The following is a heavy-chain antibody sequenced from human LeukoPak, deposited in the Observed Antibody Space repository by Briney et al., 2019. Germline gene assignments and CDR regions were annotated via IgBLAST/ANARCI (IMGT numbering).Heavy chain of an antibody. CDR3: ARVVLRYFDWRPANRFDP. V-gene: IGHV3-21*01. CDR2: ISSSSSYI. Sequence: PGGSLRLSCAASGFTFSSYSMNWVRQAPGKGLEWVSSISSSSSYIYYADSVKGRFTISRDNAKNSLYLQMSSLRAEDTAVYYCARVVLRYFDWRPANRFDPWGQGTLVTVSS. J-gene: IGHJ5*02. CDR1: GFTFSSYS. D-gene: IGHD3-9*01.